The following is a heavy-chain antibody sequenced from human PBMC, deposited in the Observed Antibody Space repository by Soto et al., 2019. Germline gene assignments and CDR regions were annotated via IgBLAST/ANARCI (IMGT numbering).Heavy chain of an antibody. CDR2: ISGSGGST. J-gene: IGHJ4*02. CDR3: AKRVGESSEVDY. D-gene: IGHD3-10*01. Sequence: GGSLRLSCAASGFTFSSYAMSWVRQAPGKGLEWVSAISGSGGSTYYADSVKGRFTISRDNSKNTLYLQMNSLSAEDTAVYYCAKRVGESSEVDYWGQGTLVTVSS. V-gene: IGHV3-23*01. CDR1: GFTFSSYA.